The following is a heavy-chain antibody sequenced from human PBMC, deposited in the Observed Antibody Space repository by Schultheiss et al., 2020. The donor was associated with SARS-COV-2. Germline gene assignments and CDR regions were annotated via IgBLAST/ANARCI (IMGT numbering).Heavy chain of an antibody. J-gene: IGHJ4*02. CDR3: ARVTPPRDYHTGFVY. Sequence: SETLSLTCAVSGGSISSSNWWSWVRQPPGKGLEWIGEIYHSGSTNYNPSLKSRVTISVDTSKNQFSLKLSSVTAADTAVYYCARVTPPRDYHTGFVYWGQGTLVTVSS. CDR2: IYHSGST. CDR1: GGSISSSNW. V-gene: IGHV4-4*02. D-gene: IGHD4-17*01.